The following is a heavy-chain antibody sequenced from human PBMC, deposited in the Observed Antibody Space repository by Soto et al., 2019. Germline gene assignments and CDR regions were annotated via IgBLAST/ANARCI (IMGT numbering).Heavy chain of an antibody. CDR2: IYYSGSA. J-gene: IGHJ5*02. CDR1: GASISRGAYY. D-gene: IGHD7-27*01. Sequence: SETLSLTCSVSGASISRGAYYWSWIRQHPGKGLEWIGNIYYSGSAYYNPSLKSRVTISVDTSQNQFSLKLSSVTAADTAVYYCARGVLANWGPENWFDPWGQGTLVTVS. CDR3: ARGVLANWGPENWFDP. V-gene: IGHV4-31*03.